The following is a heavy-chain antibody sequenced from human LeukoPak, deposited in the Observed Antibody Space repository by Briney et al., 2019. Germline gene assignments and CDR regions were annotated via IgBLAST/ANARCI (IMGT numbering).Heavy chain of an antibody. CDR3: ARDDSSRYCGSSRCVNWFDR. Sequence: ASVKVSCTASGYTFTIYGISWVGQAPGHGLEWLGWIRAYCGNTNYAQKLQGRVTMTTDTSTSTVYMDLRSLRSDDTAVYYCARDDSSRYCGSSRCVNWFDRRGRGTLVTVSS. CDR1: GYTFTIYG. CDR2: IRAYCGNT. V-gene: IGHV1-18*01. J-gene: IGHJ5*02. D-gene: IGHD2-2*01.